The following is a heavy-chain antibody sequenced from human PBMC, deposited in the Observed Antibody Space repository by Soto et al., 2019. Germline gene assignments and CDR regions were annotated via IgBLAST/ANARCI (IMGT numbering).Heavy chain of an antibody. J-gene: IGHJ4*02. D-gene: IGHD6-13*01. Sequence: SETLSLTCTVSGASISSGGYYWSWIRQHPGKGLEWIGYIYYSGSTYYNPSLKSRVTISVDTSKNQFSLKLSSVTAADTAVYYCARAEGGIAAAGPTYYFDYWGQGTLVTVSS. CDR3: ARAEGGIAAAGPTYYFDY. CDR2: IYYSGST. CDR1: GASISSGGYY. V-gene: IGHV4-31*03.